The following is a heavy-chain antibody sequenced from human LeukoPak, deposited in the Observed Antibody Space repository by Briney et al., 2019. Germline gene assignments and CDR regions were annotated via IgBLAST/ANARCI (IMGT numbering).Heavy chain of an antibody. D-gene: IGHD4/OR15-4a*01. Sequence: SETLSLTCAVSGYCISSGYYWGWIRQPPGKGLEWGGSIYHSGSTYYNPSLKSRVTISVDTSKNQFSLQLSSLTAADTAVYYCVRHEGSYGAFDYWGQGTLVTVSS. CDR3: VRHEGSYGAFDY. J-gene: IGHJ4*02. V-gene: IGHV4-38-2*01. CDR2: IYHSGST. CDR1: GYCISSGYY.